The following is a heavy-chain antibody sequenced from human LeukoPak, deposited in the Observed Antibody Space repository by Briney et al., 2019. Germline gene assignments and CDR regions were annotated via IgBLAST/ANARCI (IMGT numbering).Heavy chain of an antibody. J-gene: IGHJ2*01. CDR3: ARVHYYYDSSGSYWYFDL. V-gene: IGHV4-61*01. CDR2: IYYSGST. CDR1: GGSVSSGSYY. D-gene: IGHD3-22*01. Sequence: PSETLSLTCTVSGGSVSSGSYYWSWIRQPPGKGLEWIVYIYYSGSTNYNPSLKSRVTISVDTSKRQFSLKLSSVTAADTAVYYCARVHYYYDSSGSYWYFDLWGRGTLVTVSS.